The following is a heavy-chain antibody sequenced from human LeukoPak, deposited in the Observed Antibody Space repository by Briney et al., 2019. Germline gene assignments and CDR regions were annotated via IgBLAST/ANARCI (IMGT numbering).Heavy chain of an antibody. CDR3: ATSTYSYAWGN. Sequence: PGGSLRLSCAASGFTFSSAWMSWVRQAPGKGLEWIGEMSLSGSTNYNPSLKSRVTMSVDKSKNQFSLKVNSVTAADTAVYYCATSTYSYAWGNWGPGTLVTVSS. V-gene: IGHV4-4*02. CDR2: MSLSGST. D-gene: IGHD3-16*01. CDR1: GFTFSSAW. J-gene: IGHJ4*02.